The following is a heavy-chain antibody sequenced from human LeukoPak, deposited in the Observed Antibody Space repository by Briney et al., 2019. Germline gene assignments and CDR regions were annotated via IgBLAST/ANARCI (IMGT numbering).Heavy chain of an antibody. CDR3: ARENEYSSSSFDY. CDR2: ISSSGGST. V-gene: IGHV3-23*01. D-gene: IGHD6-6*01. Sequence: GESLRLSCAASGFTFNTYAMGWVRQAPGKGLEWVSAISSSGGSTFHADSVKGRFTISRDNAQNSLYLQMNSLRAEDTAVYYCARENEYSSSSFDYWGQGTLVTVSS. CDR1: GFTFNTYA. J-gene: IGHJ4*02.